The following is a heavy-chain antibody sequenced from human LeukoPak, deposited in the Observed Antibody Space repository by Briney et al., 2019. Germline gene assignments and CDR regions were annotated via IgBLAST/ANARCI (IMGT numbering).Heavy chain of an antibody. J-gene: IGHJ4*02. CDR2: ISNSGGSI. D-gene: IGHD3-22*01. CDR1: GFTFSSYA. V-gene: IGHV3-23*01. CDR3: AKDFPYYYDSSGYYSDYFDY. Sequence: GGSLRLSCAASGFTFSSYAMSWVRQAPGKGLEWVSAISNSGGSIYYADSVEGRFTISRDNSKNTLYLQMDSLRAEDTAVYYCAKDFPYYYDSSGYYSDYFDYWGQGTLVTVSS.